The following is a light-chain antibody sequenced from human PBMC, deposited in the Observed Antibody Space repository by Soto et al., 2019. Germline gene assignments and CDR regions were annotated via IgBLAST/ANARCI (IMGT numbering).Light chain of an antibody. CDR3: MQGTHWPPIT. Sequence: DVVLTQSPLALPVTLGQPASISCRSSQSLVYSDGNTYLNWFHQRPGQSPRRLIYRVSNRDSGVPDRFSGSGSGTDFTLTISRVEAEDVGIYDCMQGTHWPPITFGPGTKVDIK. CDR1: QSLVYSDGNTY. J-gene: IGKJ3*01. CDR2: RVS. V-gene: IGKV2-30*01.